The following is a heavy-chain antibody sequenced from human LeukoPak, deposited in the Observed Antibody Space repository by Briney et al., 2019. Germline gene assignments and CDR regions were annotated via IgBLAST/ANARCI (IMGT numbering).Heavy chain of an antibody. CDR2: ITWNSAGI. Sequence: GRSLRLSCAASGFTFYDYALHWVRQAPGKGLEWVSGITWNSAGIGYADSVKGRFTISRDNAKNSLYLQMNSLRPEDTAFYYCTKGAPYFDDWGQRTLVTVSS. J-gene: IGHJ4*02. CDR3: TKGAPYFDD. CDR1: GFTFYDYA. D-gene: IGHD1-26*01. V-gene: IGHV3-9*01.